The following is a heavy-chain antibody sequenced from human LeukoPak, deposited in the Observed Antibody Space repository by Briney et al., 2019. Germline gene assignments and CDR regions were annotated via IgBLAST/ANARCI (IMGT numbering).Heavy chain of an antibody. CDR3: ARIRGYCSSTSCYEYYYYGMDV. D-gene: IGHD2-2*01. Sequence: ASVKVSCKASGYTFTSYDINWVRQATGQGLEWIGWMSPNSGNTGYAQKFQGRVTMTRNTSISTAYMELSSLRSEDTAVYYCARIRGYCSSTSCYEYYYYGMDVWGQGTTVTVSS. CDR1: GYTFTSYD. J-gene: IGHJ6*02. CDR2: MSPNSGNT. V-gene: IGHV1-8*01.